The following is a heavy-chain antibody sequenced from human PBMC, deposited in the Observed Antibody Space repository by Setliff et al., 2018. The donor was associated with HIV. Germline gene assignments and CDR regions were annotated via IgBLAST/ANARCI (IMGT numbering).Heavy chain of an antibody. J-gene: IGHJ6*02. Sequence: SETLSLTCTVSGGSFSSHYWSWIRQPPGKGLEWIGYIYYNGNAYYNPSLKSRVTISVDRSKNQFSLKLSSVTAADTAVYYCARRGDFFYYAMDVWGQGTTVTVSS. CDR3: ARRGDFFYYAMDV. CDR1: GGSFSSHY. CDR2: IYYNGNA. V-gene: IGHV4-59*08.